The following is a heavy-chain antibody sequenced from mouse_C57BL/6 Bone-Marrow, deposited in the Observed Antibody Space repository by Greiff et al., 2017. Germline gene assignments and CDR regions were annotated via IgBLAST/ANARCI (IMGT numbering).Heavy chain of an antibody. CDR1: GFTFSDYY. CDR2: ISNGGGST. J-gene: IGHJ1*03. CDR3: ARPYYYGSSLHWYFDV. Sequence: EVKLVESGGGLVQPGGSLKLSCAASGFTFSDYYMYWVRQTPEKRLEWVAYISNGGGSTYYPDTVKGRFTISRDNAKNTLYLQMSRLKSEDTAMYYCARPYYYGSSLHWYFDVWGTGTTVTVSS. D-gene: IGHD1-1*01. V-gene: IGHV5-12*01.